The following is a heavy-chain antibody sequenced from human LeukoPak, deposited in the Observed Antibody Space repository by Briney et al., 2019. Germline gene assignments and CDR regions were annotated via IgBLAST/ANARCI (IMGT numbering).Heavy chain of an antibody. CDR2: IYYSGST. Sequence: SETLSLTCTVSGGSISSSSYYWGWIRQPPGKGLEWIGSIYYSGSTYYNPSLKSRVTISVDTSKNQFSLKLSSVTAADTAVYYCAGPGITMVRGVIIPTYYFDYWGQGTLVTVSS. CDR1: GGSISSSSYY. CDR3: AGPGITMVRGVIIPTYYFDY. V-gene: IGHV4-39*01. D-gene: IGHD3-10*01. J-gene: IGHJ4*02.